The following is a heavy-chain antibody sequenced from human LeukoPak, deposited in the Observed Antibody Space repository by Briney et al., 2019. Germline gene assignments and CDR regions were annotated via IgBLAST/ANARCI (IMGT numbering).Heavy chain of an antibody. CDR1: GGSFSGYY. Sequence: PSETLSLTCAVYGGSFSGYYWSWIRQPPGKGLEWIGEINHSGSTNYNPSLKSRVTISVDTSKNQFSLKLSSVTAADMAVYYCAKPGTVYDAFDIWGQGTMVTVSS. CDR3: AKPGTVYDAFDI. V-gene: IGHV4-34*01. D-gene: IGHD1-14*01. J-gene: IGHJ3*02. CDR2: INHSGST.